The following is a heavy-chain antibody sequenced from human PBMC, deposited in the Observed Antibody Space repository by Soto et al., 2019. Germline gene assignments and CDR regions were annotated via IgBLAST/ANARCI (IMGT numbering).Heavy chain of an antibody. CDR1: GFTFSSFT. CDR3: ARDYQPVGATTGYFDS. V-gene: IGHV3-30-3*01. J-gene: IGHJ4*02. Sequence: ESGGGVVQPGRSLRLSCATSGFTFSSFTMHWVRQAPGKGLEWVALISYDGSSKYYADSVKGRFTISRDNSKNTVSLQMSPLRAEDTAVYYCARDYQPVGATTGYFDSWGQGTLVTVSS. CDR2: ISYDGSSK. D-gene: IGHD1-26*01.